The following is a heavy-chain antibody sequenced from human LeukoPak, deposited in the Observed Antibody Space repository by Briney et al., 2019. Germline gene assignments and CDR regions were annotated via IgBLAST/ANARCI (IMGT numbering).Heavy chain of an antibody. V-gene: IGHV1-69*06. Sequence: SVKVSCKASGGTFSSYAISWVRQAPGQGLEWMGRIIPIFGTANYAQKFQGRVTITADKSTSTAYMELSSLRSEDTAVYYCARPMGGYCSSTSCHDAFDIWGQGTTVSVSS. CDR2: IIPIFGTA. CDR3: ARPMGGYCSSTSCHDAFDI. J-gene: IGHJ3*02. D-gene: IGHD2-2*01. CDR1: GGTFSSYA.